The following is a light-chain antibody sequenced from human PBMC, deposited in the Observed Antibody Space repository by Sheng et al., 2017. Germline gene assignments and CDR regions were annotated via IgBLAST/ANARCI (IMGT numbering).Light chain of an antibody. CDR3: QSADSTGTYPLV. Sequence: SYDLTQPPSVSVSPGQTAKITCSGDALPKQYVYWYQQKPGQAPVLVIYSDRERPSGIPERFSGSSSGTTVTLTISGVQAEDEADYYCQSADSTGTYPLVFGTGTKVT. CDR2: SDR. J-gene: IGLJ1*01. CDR1: ALPKQY. V-gene: IGLV3-25*03.